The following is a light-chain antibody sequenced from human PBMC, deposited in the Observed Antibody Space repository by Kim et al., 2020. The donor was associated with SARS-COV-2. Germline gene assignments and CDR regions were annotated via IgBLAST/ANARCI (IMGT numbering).Light chain of an antibody. V-gene: IGLV6-57*03. Sequence: NFMLTQPHSVSESPGKTVTISCTRSSGSIASNYVQWYQQRPGSAPTTVIYEDNQRPSGVPDRFSGSIDSSSNSASLTISGLKTEDEADYYCQSYYSSNCWVFGGGTKLTVL. J-gene: IGLJ3*02. CDR1: SGSIASNY. CDR2: EDN. CDR3: QSYYSSNCWV.